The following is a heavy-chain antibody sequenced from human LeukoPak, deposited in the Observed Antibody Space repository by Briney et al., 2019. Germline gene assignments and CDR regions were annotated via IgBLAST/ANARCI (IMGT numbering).Heavy chain of an antibody. D-gene: IGHD2-2*01. CDR2: ISGSGGNT. CDR3: AKEGSEFSSSFLDY. J-gene: IGHJ4*02. Sequence: QAGGSLRLSCAASGFTFSSYAMSWVRQTPGKGLEWVSTISGSGGNTYYSDSVKGRFTISRDDSTTTLILQMNSLRVEDTAVYFCAKEGSEFSSSFLDYWGQGTLVTVSS. CDR1: GFTFSSYA. V-gene: IGHV3-23*01.